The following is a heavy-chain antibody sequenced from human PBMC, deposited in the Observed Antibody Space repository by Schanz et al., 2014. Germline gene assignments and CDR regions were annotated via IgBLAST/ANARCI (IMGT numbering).Heavy chain of an antibody. Sequence: EVQVVESGGGLVQPGGSLRLSCTASGFNSDDYAMHWVRQAPGKGLEWVSNIPWNGAAIGYAGSVRGRFTISRDSAKNSLYLQMNSLRPEDTALYYCAKESRSGNKVMDVWGKGTTVTVSS. CDR2: IPWNGAAI. D-gene: IGHD3-16*02. J-gene: IGHJ6*03. V-gene: IGHV3-9*02. CDR3: AKESRSGNKVMDV. CDR1: GFNSDDYA.